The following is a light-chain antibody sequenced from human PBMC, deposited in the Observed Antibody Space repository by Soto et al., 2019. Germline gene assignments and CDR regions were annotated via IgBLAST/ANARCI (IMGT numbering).Light chain of an antibody. J-gene: IGKJ3*01. CDR1: QRISNY. CDR3: QQSYTTLFT. CDR2: AAS. Sequence: DIQMTQSPSSLSASVGDRVTITCRASQRISNYLNWYQQNPGKAPKLLIYAASSLQSGVPSRFSGSGSGTDCTLTISSLQPEDFATYSCQQSYTTLFTFGPGTNVDI. V-gene: IGKV1-39*01.